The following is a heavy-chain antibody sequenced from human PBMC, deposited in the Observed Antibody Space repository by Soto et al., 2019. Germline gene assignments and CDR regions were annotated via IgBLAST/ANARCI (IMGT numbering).Heavy chain of an antibody. V-gene: IGHV3-23*01. CDR1: GFTFSNHA. CDR2: ISGSGGNT. Sequence: GGSLRLSCATSGFTFSNHAMSWVRQAPGKGLEWVSLISGSGGNTNYADSVRGRFTISRDNSKKTVYLQMNSLRADDTAVYYCAKGKANSVFGVDTLFDYWGQGTLVTVSS. J-gene: IGHJ4*02. CDR3: AKGKANSVFGVDTLFDY. D-gene: IGHD3-3*01.